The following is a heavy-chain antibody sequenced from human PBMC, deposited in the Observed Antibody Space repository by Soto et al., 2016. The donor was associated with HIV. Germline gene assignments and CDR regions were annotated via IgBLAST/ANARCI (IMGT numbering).Heavy chain of an antibody. J-gene: IGHJ4*02. CDR2: GFGGSI. D-gene: IGHD2-15*01. CDR3: ARARYCSGGSCFFDY. Sequence: GFGGSIYYADSVKGRFTVSRDNSKDTLYLQLNGLKVDDTAVYYCARARYCSGGSCFFDYWGQGTLVTVSS. V-gene: IGHV3-23*01.